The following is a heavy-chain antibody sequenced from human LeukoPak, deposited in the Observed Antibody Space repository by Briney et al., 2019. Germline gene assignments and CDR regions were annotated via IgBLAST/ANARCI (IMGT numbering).Heavy chain of an antibody. J-gene: IGHJ6*02. D-gene: IGHD4-17*01. V-gene: IGHV4-30-4*08. Sequence: SETLSLTCTVSGGSISNSDYFWTWIRQPPGQGLEWIGNIYHSGSTYYNPSLQSRVILSEDTSKNQFSLKVTSVTAADTAVYYCARGSPPATYPDSGDYVSLAPPRGGHHYYLMDVWGQGTTVTVSS. CDR1: GGSISNSDYF. CDR2: IYHSGST. CDR3: ARGSPPATYPDSGDYVSLAPPRGGHHYYLMDV.